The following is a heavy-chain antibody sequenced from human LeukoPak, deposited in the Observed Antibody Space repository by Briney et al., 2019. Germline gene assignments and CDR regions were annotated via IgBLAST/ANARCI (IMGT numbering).Heavy chain of an antibody. Sequence: PGGSLRLSCAASGFTFSSYAMSWVRQAPGKGLEWVSAISGSGGGTYYADSVKGRFTVSRDNSKNTLYLQMNSLRAEDTAVYYCAKDWSSGWYEPPKCFDYWGQGTLVTVSS. J-gene: IGHJ4*02. CDR3: AKDWSSGWYEPPKCFDY. CDR2: ISGSGGGT. CDR1: GFTFSSYA. D-gene: IGHD6-19*01. V-gene: IGHV3-23*01.